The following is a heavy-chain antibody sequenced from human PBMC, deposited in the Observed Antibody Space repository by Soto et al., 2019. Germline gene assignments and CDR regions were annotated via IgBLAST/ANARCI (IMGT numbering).Heavy chain of an antibody. Sequence: SETLSLTCTVSGGSISSNYWTWIRQPPGKGLEWIGYVYNSGSTNYNPSLKSRVTISEDTSKSQFSLKVNSMTAADTAVYYCARYRREAVAGYTLDNWGQGILVTVPQ. CDR1: GGSISSNY. V-gene: IGHV4-59*01. D-gene: IGHD6-13*01. CDR3: ARYRREAVAGYTLDN. J-gene: IGHJ4*02. CDR2: VYNSGST.